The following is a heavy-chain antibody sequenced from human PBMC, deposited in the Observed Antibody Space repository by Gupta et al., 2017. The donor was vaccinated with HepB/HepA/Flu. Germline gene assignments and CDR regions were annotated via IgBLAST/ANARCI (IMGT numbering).Heavy chain of an antibody. CDR2: INPSGGST. J-gene: IGHJ4*02. CDR3: ARDREGFPLDY. V-gene: IGHV1-46*01. Sequence: QVQLVQSGAEVKKPGASVKVSCKASGYTFTSYYMHWVRQAPGQGLEWMGIINPSGGSTSYAQKFQGRVTMTRDTSTSTVYMELSSLRSEDTAGYYCARDREGFPLDYWGQGPLVTVAS. CDR1: GYTFTSYY.